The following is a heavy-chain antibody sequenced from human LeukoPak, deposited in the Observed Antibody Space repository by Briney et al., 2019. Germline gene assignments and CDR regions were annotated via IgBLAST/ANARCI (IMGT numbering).Heavy chain of an antibody. CDR2: INPNSGGT. CDR1: GYTFTGYY. V-gene: IGHV1-2*02. Sequence: ASVKVSCKASGYTFTGYYMHWVRQAPGQGLEWMGWINPNSGGTNYAQKFQGRVTMTRDTSISTAYMELSRLTSDDTAVYYCARDGACSSASCQNFDYWGQGTLVTVSS. D-gene: IGHD2-2*01. CDR3: ARDGACSSASCQNFDY. J-gene: IGHJ4*02.